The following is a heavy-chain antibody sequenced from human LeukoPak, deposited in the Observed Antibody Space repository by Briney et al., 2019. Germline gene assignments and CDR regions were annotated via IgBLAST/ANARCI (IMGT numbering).Heavy chain of an antibody. D-gene: IGHD2-21*02. V-gene: IGHV3-7*05. CDR2: IKQDGSEK. Sequence: GGSLRLPCVASGFTFNNYWMSWVRQAPGKGLEWVANIKQDGSEKYYVDSVKGRFTISRDNAKNSLYLQVNNLTAEDTAIYYCARDSPRPKPATAPYYWGQGTLVTVSS. J-gene: IGHJ4*02. CDR1: GFTFNNYW. CDR3: ARDSPRPKPATAPYY.